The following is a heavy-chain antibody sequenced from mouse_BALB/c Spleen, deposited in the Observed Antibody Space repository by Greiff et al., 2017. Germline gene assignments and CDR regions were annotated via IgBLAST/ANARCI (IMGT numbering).Heavy chain of an antibody. V-gene: IGHV10-1*02. J-gene: IGHJ2*01. Sequence: EVKVVESGGGLVQPKGSLKLSCAASGFTFNTYAMNWVRQAPGKGLEWVARIRSKSNNYATYYADSVKDRFTISRDDSQSMLYLQMNNLKTEDTAMYYCVRGGAYYFDYWGQGTTLTVSS. CDR3: VRGGAYYFDY. CDR2: IRSKSNNYAT. CDR1: GFTFNTYA. D-gene: IGHD1-1*02.